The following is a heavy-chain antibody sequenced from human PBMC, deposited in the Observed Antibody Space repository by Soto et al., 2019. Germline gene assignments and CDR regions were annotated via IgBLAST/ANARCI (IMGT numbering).Heavy chain of an antibody. CDR1: GYSFASYW. CDR2: IYPGDSDT. D-gene: IGHD6-13*01. V-gene: IGHV5-51*04. Sequence: GESLKISCKGSGYSFASYWIGWVRQMPGKGLEWMGIIYPGDSDTRHSPSFQGQVTISADKPISTAYLQWSSLKASDTAMYYCAAAAAAPPPGYYFDYWGQGTLVTVSS. CDR3: AAAAAAPPPGYYFDY. J-gene: IGHJ4*02.